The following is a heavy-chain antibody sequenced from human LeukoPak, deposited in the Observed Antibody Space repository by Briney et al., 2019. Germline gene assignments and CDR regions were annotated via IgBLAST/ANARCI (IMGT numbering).Heavy chain of an antibody. D-gene: IGHD3-22*01. CDR1: GGTFSSYA. V-gene: IGHV1-69*05. CDR3: ARVVGDSSGYYPNDY. Sequence: SVKVSCKASGGTFSSYAISWVRQAPGQGLEWMGGIIPIFGTANYAQKFQGRVTITTDESTSTAYMELSSLRSEDTAVYYCARVVGDSSGYYPNDYWGQGTLVTVSS. CDR2: IIPIFGTA. J-gene: IGHJ4*02.